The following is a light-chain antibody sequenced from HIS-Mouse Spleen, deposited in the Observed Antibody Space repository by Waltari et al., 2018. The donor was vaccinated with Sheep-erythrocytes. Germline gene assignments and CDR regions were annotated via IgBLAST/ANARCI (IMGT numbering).Light chain of an antibody. CDR1: ALPKKY. CDR3: YSTDSSGNHWV. V-gene: IGLV3-10*01. J-gene: IGLJ3*02. CDR2: EDS. Sequence: SYELTQPPSVSVSPGQTARITCSGDALPKKYAYWYRQKSGQAPVLVIYEDSKRPSGIPEEFSGSTSGTMATLTISGAQVEDEADYYCYSTDSSGNHWVFGGGTKLTVL.